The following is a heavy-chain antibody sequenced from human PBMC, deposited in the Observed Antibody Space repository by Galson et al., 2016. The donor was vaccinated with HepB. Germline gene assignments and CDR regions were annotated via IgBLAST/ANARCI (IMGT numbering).Heavy chain of an antibody. CDR2: ISSGGDST. Sequence: SLRLSCAASGFTFSSSAMHWVRQAPGRGLEYVSVISSGGDSTYYAASVKGRFTISRDNSKNTLYLQMSSLRVEDTARYYCAKDYYCSSTGCYAHFQHWGQGTLVTVSS. CDR3: AKDYYCSSTGCYAHFQH. D-gene: IGHD2-2*01. J-gene: IGHJ1*01. V-gene: IGHV3-64D*09. CDR1: GFTFSSSA.